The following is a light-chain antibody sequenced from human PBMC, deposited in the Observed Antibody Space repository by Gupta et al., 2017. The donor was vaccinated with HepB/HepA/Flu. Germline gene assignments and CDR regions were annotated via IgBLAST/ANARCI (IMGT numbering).Light chain of an antibody. V-gene: IGLV2-14*03. CDR2: DVS. J-gene: IGLJ2*01. CDR1: SNDFGDFNY. CDR3: RSFKYTTTRVV. Sequence: QPASVSGSPGQSITISCTATSNDFGDFNYVSWYQQHPGKAPKLFISDVSNRPSGVSNRFSGSKSGNTASLTISGLQAEDEADYYCRSFKYTTTRVVFGGGTRLTV.